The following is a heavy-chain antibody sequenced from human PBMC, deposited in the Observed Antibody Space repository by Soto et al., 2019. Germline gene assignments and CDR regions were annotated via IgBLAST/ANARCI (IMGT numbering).Heavy chain of an antibody. D-gene: IGHD4-4*01. CDR3: ARHLWRDDYNWGYFDL. Sequence: QVQLVESGGGVVQPGRSLRLSCAASGFTFSSYAMHWVRQAPGKGLEWVAVISYDGSNKYYTDSVKGRFTISRDNSKNTLYLQMNSLRAEDTAVYYCARHLWRDDYNWGYFDLWGRGPLVTVSS. CDR2: ISYDGSNK. CDR1: GFTFSSYA. J-gene: IGHJ2*01. V-gene: IGHV3-30-3*01.